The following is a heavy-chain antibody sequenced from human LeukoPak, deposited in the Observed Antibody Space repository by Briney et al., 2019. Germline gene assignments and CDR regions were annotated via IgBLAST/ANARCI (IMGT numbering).Heavy chain of an antibody. CDR2: ISGSGDST. D-gene: IGHD2-15*01. CDR3: AKAGAVVVVAAKYFDY. V-gene: IGHV3-23*01. Sequence: PGGSLRLSCAASGFTFSSYAMSWVRQAPGKGLECVSAISGSGDSTYYADSVKGRFTISRDNSKNTLYLQMNSLRAEDTAVYYCAKAGAVVVVAAKYFDYWGQGTLVTVSS. CDR1: GFTFSSYA. J-gene: IGHJ4*02.